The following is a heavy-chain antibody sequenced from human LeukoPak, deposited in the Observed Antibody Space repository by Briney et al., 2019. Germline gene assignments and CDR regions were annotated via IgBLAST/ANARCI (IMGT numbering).Heavy chain of an antibody. CDR2: IHTSGST. CDR1: GGSISSGRYY. Sequence: PSETLSLTCTVSGGSISSGRYYWSWIRQPAGKGLEWIGRIHTSGSTNYNPSLKSRATISLDPSKNQFSLKVSSVTAADTAVYYCARDTIMVRGLITSYSFDYWGQGTLVTVSS. CDR3: ARDTIMVRGLITSYSFDY. D-gene: IGHD3-10*01. J-gene: IGHJ4*02. V-gene: IGHV4-61*02.